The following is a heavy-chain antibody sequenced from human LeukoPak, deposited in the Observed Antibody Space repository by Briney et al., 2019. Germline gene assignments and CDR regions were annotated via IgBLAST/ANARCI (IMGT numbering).Heavy chain of an antibody. V-gene: IGHV1-69*06. CDR1: GGTFSSYA. CDR3: ARGDLVAAAGTTGWFDP. Sequence: GASVKVSCKASGGTFSSYAISWVRQAPGQGLEWMGGIIPIFGTANYAQKFQGRVTITADKSTSTAYMELSSLRSEDTAVYYCARGDLVAAAGTTGWFDPWGQGTLVTVSS. J-gene: IGHJ5*02. D-gene: IGHD6-13*01. CDR2: IIPIFGTA.